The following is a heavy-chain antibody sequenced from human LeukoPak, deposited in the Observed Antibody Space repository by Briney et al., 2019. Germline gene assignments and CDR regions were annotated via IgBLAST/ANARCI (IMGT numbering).Heavy chain of an antibody. V-gene: IGHV3-48*01. Sequence: SGGSLRLSCAASGFTFSSYSMNWVRQAPGKGLEWVSYISSSSSTIYYADSVKGRFTISRDNAKNSLYLQMNSLRAEDTAVYYCARDKLGGNWNYNFDYWGQGTLVTVSS. CDR2: ISSSSSTI. CDR3: ARDKLGGNWNYNFDY. D-gene: IGHD1-7*01. CDR1: GFTFSSYS. J-gene: IGHJ4*02.